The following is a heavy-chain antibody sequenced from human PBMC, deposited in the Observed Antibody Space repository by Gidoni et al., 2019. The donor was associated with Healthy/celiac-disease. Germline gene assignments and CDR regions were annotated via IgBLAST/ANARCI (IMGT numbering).Heavy chain of an antibody. Sequence: EVQLLESGGGLVQPGGSLRLSCAASGFPFSSYAMSWVRQAPGKGLEWVSALSGSGGSTYYADSVKGRFTISRDNSKNTLYLQMNSLRAEDTAVYYCAKAPRGDPVGFDYWGQGTLVTVSS. D-gene: IGHD3-10*01. CDR1: GFPFSSYA. CDR2: LSGSGGST. V-gene: IGHV3-23*01. J-gene: IGHJ4*02. CDR3: AKAPRGDPVGFDY.